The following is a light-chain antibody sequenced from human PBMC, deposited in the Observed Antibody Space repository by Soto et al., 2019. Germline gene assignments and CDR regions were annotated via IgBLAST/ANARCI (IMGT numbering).Light chain of an antibody. CDR3: QQFRSSLT. V-gene: IGKV1-13*02. Sequence: AIQLTQSPSSLSASVGDRVTITCRASQDITSALAWYQQRPGKAPKLLIFDVSNLETGVPSRFSGSGSWADFTLTINSLQPEDFATYYCQQFRSSLTFGGGTKVEIK. CDR1: QDITSA. J-gene: IGKJ4*01. CDR2: DVS.